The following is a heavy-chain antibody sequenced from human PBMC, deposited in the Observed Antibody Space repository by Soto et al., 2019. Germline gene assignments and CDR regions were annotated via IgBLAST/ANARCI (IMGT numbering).Heavy chain of an antibody. CDR3: ARDPLPSDSSAP. J-gene: IGHJ5*02. CDR2: VSATGGS. Sequence: QVQLQESGPGLVKPSETLSLICSVSGASVRSNYWSWIRKSAGKGLEWIGRVSATGGSTYNPSLRCRATMSVDTSKNQFSLRLTSMTAADTATYFCARDPLPSDSSAPWGRGTLVSVSS. V-gene: IGHV4-4*07. D-gene: IGHD3-22*01. CDR1: GASVRSNY.